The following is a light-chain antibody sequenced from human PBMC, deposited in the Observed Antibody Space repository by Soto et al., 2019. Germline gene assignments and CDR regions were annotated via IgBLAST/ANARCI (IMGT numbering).Light chain of an antibody. Sequence: QSVLTQPPSASGSPVQPVTISCTGTSSDVGGYNYVSWYQQHPGKAPKLMIYDVSQRPSGVPDRFSGSKSGNTASLTVSGLQAEDEADYYCSSYAGAHIVFGTGTKVTVL. J-gene: IGLJ1*01. CDR1: SSDVGGYNY. CDR3: SSYAGAHIV. V-gene: IGLV2-8*01. CDR2: DVS.